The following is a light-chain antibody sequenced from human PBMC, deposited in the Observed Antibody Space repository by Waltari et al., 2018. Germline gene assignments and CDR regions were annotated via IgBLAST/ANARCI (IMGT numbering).Light chain of an antibody. J-gene: IGLJ1*01. CDR3: SSYAGSNNV. V-gene: IGLV2-8*01. CDR2: DVS. Sequence: QSALTQPPSASGSPGQSVTISCTGTSSDVGGYNFVCWYQQHPGKVPKLMIYDVSNRPSQVPVRVSGTKSGNAASLTGSGLQAGDEADYYCSSYAGSNNVFGTGTKVTVL. CDR1: SSDVGGYNF.